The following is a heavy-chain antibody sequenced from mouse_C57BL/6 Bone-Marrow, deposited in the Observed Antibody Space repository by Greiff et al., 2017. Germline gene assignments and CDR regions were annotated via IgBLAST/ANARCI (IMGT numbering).Heavy chain of an antibody. CDR1: GYTFTSYW. Sequence: FQLQQPGAELVKPGASVKLSCKASGYTFTSYWMQWVKQRPGQGLEWIGEIDPSDSYTNYNQKFKGKATLTVDTSSSTAYLQLSSLTSEDSAVYYCARDYDGRYFDGWGTGTTVTVSS. D-gene: IGHD2-4*01. CDR2: IDPSDSYT. J-gene: IGHJ1*03. V-gene: IGHV1-50*01. CDR3: ARDYDGRYFDG.